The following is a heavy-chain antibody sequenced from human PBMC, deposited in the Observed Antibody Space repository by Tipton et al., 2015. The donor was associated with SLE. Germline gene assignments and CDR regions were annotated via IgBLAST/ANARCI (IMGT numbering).Heavy chain of an antibody. CDR2: ISYDGSNK. V-gene: IGHV3-30*04. D-gene: IGHD6-19*01. CDR1: GFTFSSYA. CDR3: ATRQGSGWYQYFDY. J-gene: IGHJ4*02. Sequence: SLRLSCAASGFTFSSYAMHWVRQAPGKGLEWVAVISYDGSNKYYADSVKGRFTISRDNSKNTLYLQMNSLRAEDTAVYYCATRQGSGWYQYFDYWGQGTLVTVSS.